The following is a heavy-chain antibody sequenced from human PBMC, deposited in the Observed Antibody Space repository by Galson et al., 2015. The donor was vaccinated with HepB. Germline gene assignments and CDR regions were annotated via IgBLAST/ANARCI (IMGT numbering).Heavy chain of an antibody. Sequence: SETLSLTCTVSGGSISSYYWSWIRQPPGKGLEWIGYIYYSGSTNYNPSLKSRVTISVDTSKNQFSLKLSSVTAADTAVYYCARMGYSGYDYMVYYYGMDVWGQGTTVTVSS. CDR1: GGSISSYY. CDR2: IYYSGST. J-gene: IGHJ6*02. CDR3: ARMGYSGYDYMVYYYGMDV. V-gene: IGHV4-59*01. D-gene: IGHD5-12*01.